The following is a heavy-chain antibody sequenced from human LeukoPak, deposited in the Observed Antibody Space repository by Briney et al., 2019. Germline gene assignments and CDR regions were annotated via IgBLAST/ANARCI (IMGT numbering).Heavy chain of an antibody. CDR3: ARSGSTISAYHSDF. D-gene: IGHD6-25*01. CDR2: IYTTGRT. CDR1: GVSIQSYW. Sequence: KPSETLSLTCDVSGVSIQSYWWSWVRKPAGKGLEWIGRIYTTGRTNYSPSFESRVTMSIDVSSNQFSLTLTSVTAADTAVYYCARSGSTISAYHSDFWGQGAPVTVSS. J-gene: IGHJ4*02. V-gene: IGHV4-4*07.